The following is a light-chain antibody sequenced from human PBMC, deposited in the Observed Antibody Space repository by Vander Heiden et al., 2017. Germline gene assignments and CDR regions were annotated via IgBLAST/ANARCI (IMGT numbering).Light chain of an antibody. CDR2: WAS. J-gene: IGKJ1*01. V-gene: IGKV4-1*01. CDR1: QGVLYSSNNKNY. CDR3: QQYYSTPRT. Sequence: VMTPSPDSLAVSLGERATIHCQSSQGVLYSSNNKNYLAWYQQKPGQPPKLLIYWASTRESGVPDRFSGSGSGTDFTLTISSLQAEDVAVFYCQQYYSTPRTFGQGTKVEIK.